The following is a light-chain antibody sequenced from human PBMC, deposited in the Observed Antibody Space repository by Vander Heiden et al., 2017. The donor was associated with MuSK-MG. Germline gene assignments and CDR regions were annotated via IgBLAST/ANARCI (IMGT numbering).Light chain of an antibody. V-gene: IGKV1-5*03. CDR1: QTITNW. CDR3: QQDDDYSWT. Sequence: DIQLTQSPSTLSASVGDRVTITCRASQTITNWLAWFQQKPGKAPKLLIYKASSLESGVPSRFSGSASGTEYTLTISSLQPDDFATYYCQQDDDYSWTFGQGTKVEIK. CDR2: KAS. J-gene: IGKJ1*01.